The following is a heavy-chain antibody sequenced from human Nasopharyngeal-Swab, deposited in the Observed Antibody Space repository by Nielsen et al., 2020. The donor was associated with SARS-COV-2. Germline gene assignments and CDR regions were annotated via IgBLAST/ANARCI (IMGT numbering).Heavy chain of an antibody. CDR3: ARDQGGNSVFSYYYYMDV. CDR1: GYTFTSYD. CDR2: MNPNSGNT. Sequence: ASVKVSCKASGYTFTSYDINWVRQATGQGLEWMGWMNPNSGNTGYAQKFQGRVTITADESTSTAYMELSSLRSEDTAVYYCARDQGGNSVFSYYYYMDVWGKGTTVTVSS. J-gene: IGHJ6*03. V-gene: IGHV1-8*01. D-gene: IGHD4-23*01.